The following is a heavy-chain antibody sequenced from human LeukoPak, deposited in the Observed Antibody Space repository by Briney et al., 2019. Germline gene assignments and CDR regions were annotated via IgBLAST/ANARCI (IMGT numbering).Heavy chain of an antibody. V-gene: IGHV3-43*02. CDR1: GFTFDDYA. Sequence: PGGSLGLSCAASGFTFDDYAMHWVRQAPGKGLEWVSLISGDGGSTYYADSVKGRFTISRDNSKNSLYLQMNSLRTEDTALCYCAKAQTNYYYDSSDLPDYWGQGTLVTVSS. D-gene: IGHD3-22*01. CDR2: ISGDGGST. J-gene: IGHJ4*02. CDR3: AKAQTNYYYDSSDLPDY.